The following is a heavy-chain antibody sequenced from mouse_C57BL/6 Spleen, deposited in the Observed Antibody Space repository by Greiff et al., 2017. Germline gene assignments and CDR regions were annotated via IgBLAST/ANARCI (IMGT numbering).Heavy chain of an antibody. V-gene: IGHV1-64*01. Sequence: VQLQQSGAELVKPGASVKLSCKASGYTFTSYWMHWVKQRPGQGLEWIGMIHPNSGSTNYNEKFKSKATLTVDKSSSTAYMQLSSLTSEDSAVYYCAKLGGDYYAMDYWGQGTSVTVSS. CDR2: IHPNSGST. CDR1: GYTFTSYW. CDR3: AKLGGDYYAMDY. J-gene: IGHJ4*01. D-gene: IGHD4-1*01.